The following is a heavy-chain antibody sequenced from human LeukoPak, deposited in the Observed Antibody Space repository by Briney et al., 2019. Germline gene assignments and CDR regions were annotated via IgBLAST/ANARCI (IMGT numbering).Heavy chain of an antibody. CDR3: ARGPERSRYGSGSSWFDP. CDR2: IIPIFGTA. V-gene: IGHV1-69*05. D-gene: IGHD3-10*01. CDR1: GGTFSSYA. Sequence: SVKVSCKASGGTFSSYAISWVRQAPGQGPEWMGGIIPIFGTANYAQKFQGRVTMTRNTSITTAYMELSSLRSEDTAVYYCARGPERSRYGSGSSWFDPWGQGTLVTVSS. J-gene: IGHJ5*02.